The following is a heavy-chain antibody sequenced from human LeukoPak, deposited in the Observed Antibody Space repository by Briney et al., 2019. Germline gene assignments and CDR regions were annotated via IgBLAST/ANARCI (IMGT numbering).Heavy chain of an antibody. CDR2: IYHSGST. CDR1: GGSISSSNW. Sequence: SETLSLTCAVSGGSISSSNWWSWVRQPPGKGLEWIGEIYHSGSTNYNPSLKSRVTISVDTSKNQFSLKLSSVTAADTAVYYCARVATVTDNSPYYYYYMDVWGKGTTVTVSS. D-gene: IGHD4-11*01. V-gene: IGHV4-4*02. CDR3: ARVATVTDNSPYYYYYMDV. J-gene: IGHJ6*03.